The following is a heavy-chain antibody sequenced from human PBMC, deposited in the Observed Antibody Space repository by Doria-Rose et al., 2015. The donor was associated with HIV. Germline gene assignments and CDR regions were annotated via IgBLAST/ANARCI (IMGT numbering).Heavy chain of an antibody. Sequence: QVQLQESGPGLVKPAETLSLTCTVSGGSISSYYWNWIRQPPGKGLEWIGYIYSSGSAHYNSSLKSRVTVSIDTSKNQFSLKRSSVTAADTAAYYCAKFRPSRGIYYSLDVWGKGTTVTVAS. D-gene: IGHD3-10*01. CDR3: AKFRPSRGIYYSLDV. J-gene: IGHJ6*03. CDR2: IYSSGSA. V-gene: IGHV4-4*09. CDR1: GGSISSYY.